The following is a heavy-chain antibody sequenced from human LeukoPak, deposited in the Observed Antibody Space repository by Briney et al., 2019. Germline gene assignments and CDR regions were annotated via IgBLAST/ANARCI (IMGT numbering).Heavy chain of an antibody. CDR1: GGSVSDYY. CDR2: IYYTGST. V-gene: IGHV4-59*02. D-gene: IGHD3-10*01. Sequence: SETLSLTCTISGGSVSDYYWSWIRQSPGKGLEWIGYIYYTGSTTYNPSLKSRVTISADTSKNQFSLKLSSVTAADTAVYYCARRPRVTMVRGSVYHAFDIWGQGTMVTVSS. J-gene: IGHJ3*02. CDR3: ARRPRVTMVRGSVYHAFDI.